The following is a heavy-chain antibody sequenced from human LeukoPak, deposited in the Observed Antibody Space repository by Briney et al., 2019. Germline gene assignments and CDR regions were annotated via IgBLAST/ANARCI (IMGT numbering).Heavy chain of an antibody. D-gene: IGHD1-26*01. Sequence: GASLTLSCPVSGFALSSYDMRCVRQAPGKGLEWVASVTTDGGSKEYADSVKGRFTISRDNSKNTLYVQMNSLRAEDTAVYFCAMSLVRWAFDNWGRGALGSFSS. CDR1: GFALSSYD. J-gene: IGHJ4*01. V-gene: IGHV3-23*01. CDR3: AMSLVRWAFDN. CDR2: VTTDGGSK.